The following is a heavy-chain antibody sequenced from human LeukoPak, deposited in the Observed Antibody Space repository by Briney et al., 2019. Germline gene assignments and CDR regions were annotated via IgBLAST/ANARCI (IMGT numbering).Heavy chain of an antibody. CDR1: GFTFTNYW. CDR2: IMKDGGVK. V-gene: IGHV3-7*01. J-gene: IGHJ5*02. Sequence: GGSLRLACGASGFTFTNYWMAWVRQAPGKGLEWVANIMKDGGVKQYVDSVSGRFTISRENAKNSVYLQMNGLTAEDTAVYYCARADCSGSTCYLRRSWFDPWGQGTLVTVSS. D-gene: IGHD2-2*01. CDR3: ARADCSGSTCYLRRSWFDP.